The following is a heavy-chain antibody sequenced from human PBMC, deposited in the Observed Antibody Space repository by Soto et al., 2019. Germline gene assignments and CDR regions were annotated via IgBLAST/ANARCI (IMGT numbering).Heavy chain of an antibody. CDR1: GFTFSSYA. CDR2: ISYDGSNK. Sequence: QVQLVESGGGVVQPGRSLRLSCAASGFTFSSYAMHWVRQAPGKGLEWVAVISYDGSNKYYADSVKGRFTISRDNSKNTLYLQMNSLRAEDTAVYYCARDWINRGFDYCGQGTLVTVSS. V-gene: IGHV3-30-3*01. D-gene: IGHD2-2*03. CDR3: ARDWINRGFDY. J-gene: IGHJ4*02.